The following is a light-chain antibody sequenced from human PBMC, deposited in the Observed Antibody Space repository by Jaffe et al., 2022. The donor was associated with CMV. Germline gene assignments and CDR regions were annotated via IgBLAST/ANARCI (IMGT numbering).Light chain of an antibody. J-gene: IGKJ1*01. CDR3: QQSYTIPPM. V-gene: IGKV1-39*01. CDR2: AAF. Sequence: DIQMTQSPSSLSASVGDRVTITCRASHPIGGYLNWYQQAPGKAPSLLISAAFSLQGGVPSRFSGSASGLEFTLTISSLQPEDFATYYCQQSYTIPPMFGQGTKVDVK. CDR1: HPIGGY.